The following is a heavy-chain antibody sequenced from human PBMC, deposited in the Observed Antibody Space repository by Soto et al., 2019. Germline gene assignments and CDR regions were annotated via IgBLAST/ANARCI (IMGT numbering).Heavy chain of an antibody. J-gene: IGHJ4*02. CDR1: GFTFTSSA. V-gene: IGHV1-58*01. D-gene: IGHD3-22*01. CDR2: IVVGSGNT. CDR3: AATYYYDSTENREIDY. Sequence: SVKVSCKASGFTFTSSAVQWVRQARGQRLEWIGWIVVGSGNTNYAQKFQERVTITRDMSTSTAYMELSSLRSEDTAVYYCAATYYYDSTENREIDYWGKGTLVTVSS.